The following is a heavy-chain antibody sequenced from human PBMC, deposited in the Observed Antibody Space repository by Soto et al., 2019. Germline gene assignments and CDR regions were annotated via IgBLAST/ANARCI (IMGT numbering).Heavy chain of an antibody. CDR2: ISGSGGST. V-gene: IGHV3-23*01. CDR3: AKVEIEDYYDSSCYLARICPKATFFDY. Sequence: WRSLRHSSGACGVSISRLAMSWDRQAPGKGLEWVSAISGSGGSTYYADSVKGRFTISRDNSKNTLYLQMNSLRAEDTGVYYCAKVEIEDYYDSSCYLARICPKATFFDYSGQRTLVTVSS. D-gene: IGHD3-22*01. CDR1: GVSISRLA. J-gene: IGHJ4*02.